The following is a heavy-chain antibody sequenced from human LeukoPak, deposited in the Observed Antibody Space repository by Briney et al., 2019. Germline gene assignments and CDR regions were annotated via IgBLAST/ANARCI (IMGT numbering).Heavy chain of an antibody. J-gene: IGHJ4*02. CDR3: ARDRGWLHYYDRSGYHFDY. Sequence: SETLSLTCTVSGGSISGDYYWSWIRQPPGKGLEWIGYIYYSGSTYYNPSLKSRVTISVDTSKNQFSLKLSSVTAADTAVYYCARDRGWLHYYDRSGYHFDYWGQGTLVTVSS. CDR1: GGSISGDYY. CDR2: IYYSGST. V-gene: IGHV4-30-4*01. D-gene: IGHD3-22*01.